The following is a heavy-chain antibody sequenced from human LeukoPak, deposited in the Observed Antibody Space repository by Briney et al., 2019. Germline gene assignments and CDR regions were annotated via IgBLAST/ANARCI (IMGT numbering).Heavy chain of an antibody. CDR2: INHSGST. J-gene: IGHJ4*02. CDR1: GGSFSGYY. D-gene: IGHD3-10*01. CDR3: ARREVRGVLNSPFDY. V-gene: IGHV4-34*01. Sequence: PSETLSLTCAVYGGSFSGYYWSWIRQPPGKGLEWIGEINHSGSTNYNPSLKSRVTISVDTSKNQFSLKLSSVTAADTAVYYCARREVRGVLNSPFDYWGQGTLVTVSS.